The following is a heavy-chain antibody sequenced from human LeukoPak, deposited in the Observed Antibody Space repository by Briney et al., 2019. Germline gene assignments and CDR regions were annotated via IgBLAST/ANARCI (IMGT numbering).Heavy chain of an antibody. D-gene: IGHD2-2*01. CDR1: GFTFSSYA. CDR2: ISYDGSNK. Sequence: GRSLRLSCAASGFTFSSYAMHWVRQAPGKGLEWVAVISYDGSNKYYADSVKGRFTISRDNSKNTLYLQMNSLRAEDTAVYYCATDHGIYCSSTSCYYFDYWGQGTLVTVSS. V-gene: IGHV3-30*04. CDR3: ATDHGIYCSSTSCYYFDY. J-gene: IGHJ4*02.